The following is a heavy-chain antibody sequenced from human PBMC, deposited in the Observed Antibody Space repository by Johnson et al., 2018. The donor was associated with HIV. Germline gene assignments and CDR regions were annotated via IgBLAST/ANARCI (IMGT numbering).Heavy chain of an antibody. D-gene: IGHD3-10*01. CDR2: MSHDGTNK. V-gene: IGHV3-30*19. Sequence: QVQLVESGGGVVQPGGSLRLSCAASGFTFSSYGMHWVRQAPGKGLEWVAVMSHDGTNKYYVDSVKGRFAISRDNSKNTLFLQMNSLRAEDTAVYYCAREVRGPRGGFDIWGQGTMVTVSS. CDR1: GFTFSSYG. J-gene: IGHJ3*02. CDR3: AREVRGPRGGFDI.